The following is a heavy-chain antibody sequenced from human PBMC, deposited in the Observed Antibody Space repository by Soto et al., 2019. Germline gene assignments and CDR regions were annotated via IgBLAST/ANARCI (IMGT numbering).Heavy chain of an antibody. CDR2: IYYSGIT. CDR1: VGSISIGDYD. D-gene: IGHD3-22*01. V-gene: IGHV4-30-4*01. CDR3: ATGGAFYDSSGYLDY. Sequence: TSEALSVTCTFSVGSISIGDYDWSWIRQPPGKGLEWIGYIYYSGITYYNPSLKSRVTISVDTSKNQFSLKLSSVTAADTAVYYCATGGAFYDSSGYLDYWGQGTLVTVS. J-gene: IGHJ4*02.